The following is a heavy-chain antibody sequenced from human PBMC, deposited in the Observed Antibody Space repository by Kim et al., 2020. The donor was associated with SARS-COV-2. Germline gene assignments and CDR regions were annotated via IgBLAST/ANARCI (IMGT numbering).Heavy chain of an antibody. Sequence: GGSLRLSCAASGFTLSKAWMSWVRQAPGKGLEWVGRIKSKTDGGTTDYAAPVKGRFTISRDDSKNTVYLQMNSLKIDDTAVYYCTTRDYRLSVGYYWGQGTLVTVSS. CDR1: GFTLSKAW. D-gene: IGHD4-4*01. CDR3: TTRDYRLSVGYY. J-gene: IGHJ4*02. V-gene: IGHV3-15*01. CDR2: IKSKTDGGTT.